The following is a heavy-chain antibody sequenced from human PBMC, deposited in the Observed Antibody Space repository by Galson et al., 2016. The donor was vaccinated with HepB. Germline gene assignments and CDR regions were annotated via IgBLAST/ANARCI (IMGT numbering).Heavy chain of an antibody. V-gene: IGHV3-30*04. CDR2: ISYDGNVK. CDR3: ATGYCTDGLCSSFDY. J-gene: IGHJ4*02. Sequence: SLRLSCAASGFTFSSYAMHWVRQAPGKGLEWVAVISYDGNVKYYTDSVKGRFTISKDNSRNTLYLQMNSLRAEDSAVYYCATGYCTDGLCSSFDYWGQGTLVTVSS. CDR1: GFTFSSYA. D-gene: IGHD2-8*01.